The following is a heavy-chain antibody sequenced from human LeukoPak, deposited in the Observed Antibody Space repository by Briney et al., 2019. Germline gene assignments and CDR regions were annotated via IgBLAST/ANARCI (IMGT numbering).Heavy chain of an antibody. CDR1: GFAFNMFA. V-gene: IGHV3-23*01. CDR3: ARQQRIRHCSEGVCTEGYYFDY. D-gene: IGHD2-15*01. CDR2: LSRGGSTT. J-gene: IGHJ4*02. Sequence: GGSLRLSCAGTGFAFNMFAIDWVRQAPGKGLEWVSGLSRGGSTTNYADSVKGRFTISRDKSQNSVFLQLSSLRPEDTAVYYCARQQRIRHCSEGVCTEGYYFDYWGQGTLVTVSS.